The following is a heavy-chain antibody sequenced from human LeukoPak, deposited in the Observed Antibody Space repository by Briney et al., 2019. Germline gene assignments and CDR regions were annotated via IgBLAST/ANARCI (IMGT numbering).Heavy chain of an antibody. J-gene: IGHJ4*02. V-gene: IGHV5-51*01. CDR1: GYSFTSYW. CDR2: IYPGDSDT. CDR3: ARGGSYYYFDY. D-gene: IGHD1-26*01. Sequence: GASLQISCQGSGYSFTSYWIGWVRQLPGKGLEWMGIIYPGDSDTRYSPSFQGQVTISADKSISTAYLQWSSLKASDTAMYYCARGGSYYYFDYWGQGILVTVSS.